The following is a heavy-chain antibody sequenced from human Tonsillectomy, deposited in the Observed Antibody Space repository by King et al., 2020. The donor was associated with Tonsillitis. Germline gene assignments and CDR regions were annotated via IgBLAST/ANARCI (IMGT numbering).Heavy chain of an antibody. CDR1: GDTFTSYY. Sequence: VQLVESGAEVKKPGASVKVSCKASGDTFTSYYMHWVRQAPGQGLEWMGIINPSGGSTSYAQKFQGRVTMTRDTSTSTVYMELSSLRSEDTAVYYCARSSSSWYYFDYWGQGTLVTVSS. D-gene: IGHD6-13*01. CDR2: INPSGGST. CDR3: ARSSSSWYYFDY. J-gene: IGHJ4*02. V-gene: IGHV1-46*01.